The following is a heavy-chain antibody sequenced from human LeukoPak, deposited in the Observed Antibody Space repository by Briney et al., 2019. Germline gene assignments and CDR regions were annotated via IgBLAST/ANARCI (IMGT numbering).Heavy chain of an antibody. Sequence: SETLSLTCTVSGGCLSSYHGSWIRQPAGKGREGIGRIYTRGSTIYNPSLKSRVTMSVDTSKNQFSLKLSSVSAADTAVYYCARAMGGGSSSFRYFDLWGRGTLVTVSS. J-gene: IGHJ2*01. CDR2: IYTRGST. V-gene: IGHV4-4*07. CDR1: GGCLSSYH. D-gene: IGHD6-6*01. CDR3: ARAMGGGSSSFRYFDL.